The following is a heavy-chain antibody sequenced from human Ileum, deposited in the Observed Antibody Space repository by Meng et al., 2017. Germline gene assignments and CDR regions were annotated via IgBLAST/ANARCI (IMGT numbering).Heavy chain of an antibody. Sequence: QITLKETGPALVKATQTLTITCNFSGFSLATSWVSVAWIRQPPGEALEWLALIYWDDDKRYSPSLKNRLAITKDTSKNQVVLTMTNMDPMDTGTYYCAHSPQGYFDYWGPGTLVTVSS. J-gene: IGHJ4*02. CDR1: GFSLATSWVS. CDR2: IYWDDDK. V-gene: IGHV2-5*02. CDR3: AHSPQGYFDY.